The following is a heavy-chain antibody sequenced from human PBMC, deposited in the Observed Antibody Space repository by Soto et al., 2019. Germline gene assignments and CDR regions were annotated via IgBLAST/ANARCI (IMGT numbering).Heavy chain of an antibody. CDR3: ARVAKMLYDRSLLSRRSSSWFDT. V-gene: IGHV4-34*01. CDR2: INHSGST. Sequence: SETLSLTCAVYGGSFSGYYWSWIRQPPGKGLELIGEINHSGSTNYNPSLKSRVTISVDTSKNQFSLKLSSVTAADTAVYYCARVAKMLYDRSLLSRRSSSWFDTWGQGTLVTVSS. J-gene: IGHJ5*02. CDR1: GGSFSGYY. D-gene: IGHD2-8*01.